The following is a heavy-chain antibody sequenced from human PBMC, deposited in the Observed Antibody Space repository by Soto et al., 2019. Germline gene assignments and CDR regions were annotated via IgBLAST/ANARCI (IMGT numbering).Heavy chain of an antibody. J-gene: IGHJ4*02. V-gene: IGHV1-69*01. CDR3: ARGAQYDFWSGQTYFFDY. Sequence: QVQLVQSGAEVKKPGSSVRVSCTASGGTFSSYAINWLRQSPGQGLQWMGRIIPIFGTANYAQKFQGRVTSTADESSSTVYMELSSLRSEDTAVYYCARGAQYDFWSGQTYFFDYGGQGTLVTVSS. CDR2: IIPIFGTA. CDR1: GGTFSSYA. D-gene: IGHD3-3*01.